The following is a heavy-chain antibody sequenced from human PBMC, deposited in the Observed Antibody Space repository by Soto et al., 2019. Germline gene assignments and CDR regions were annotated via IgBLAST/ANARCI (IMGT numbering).Heavy chain of an antibody. D-gene: IGHD3-3*01. Sequence: GGSLRLSCAASGSTFSSYGMHWVRQAPGKGLEWVAVIWYDGSNKYYADSVKGRFTISRDNSKNTLYLQMNSLRAEDTAVYYCARDSGIRFLEWLHDYWGQGTLVTVSS. J-gene: IGHJ4*02. CDR3: ARDSGIRFLEWLHDY. CDR2: IWYDGSNK. V-gene: IGHV3-33*01. CDR1: GSTFSSYG.